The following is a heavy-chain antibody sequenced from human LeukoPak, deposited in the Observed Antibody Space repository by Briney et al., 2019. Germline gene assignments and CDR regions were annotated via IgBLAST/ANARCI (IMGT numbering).Heavy chain of an antibody. D-gene: IGHD3-22*01. CDR3: ARRALSSGYYPQFDY. CDR1: GFTFSSYW. J-gene: IGHJ4*02. Sequence: GGSLRLSCAASGFTFSSYWMTWVRQAPGKGLEWVANIIQDGSEKYYVDSVRGRFTISRDNAKNSLYLQMNSLRAEDTAVYYCARRALSSGYYPQFDYWGQGTLVTVSS. CDR2: IIQDGSEK. V-gene: IGHV3-7*01.